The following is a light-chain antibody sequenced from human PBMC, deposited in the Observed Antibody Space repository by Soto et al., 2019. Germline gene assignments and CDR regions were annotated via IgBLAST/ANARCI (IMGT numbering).Light chain of an antibody. CDR3: QQYGSSRFT. J-gene: IGKJ3*01. CDR2: GAS. CDR1: QSISSSY. Sequence: EIVLTQSPGTLSLSPGERATHSCRASQSISSSYLAWYQQKPGQAPRLLVYGASSRATGIPDRFSGSGSGTDFTLTISRLEPEDFAVYYCQQYGSSRFTFGPGTKV. V-gene: IGKV3-20*01.